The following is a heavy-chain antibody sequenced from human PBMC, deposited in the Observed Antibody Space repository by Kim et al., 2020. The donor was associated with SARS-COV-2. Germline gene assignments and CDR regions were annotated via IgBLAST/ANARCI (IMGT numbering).Heavy chain of an antibody. CDR3: ARSGLRFLEWLPNNWFDP. D-gene: IGHD3-3*01. CDR1: GYSFTSYW. CDR2: IYPGDSDT. Sequence: GESLKISCKGSGYSFTSYWIGWVRQMPGKGLEWMGIIYPGDSDTRYSPSFQGQVTISADKSISTAYLQWSSLKASDTAMYYCARSGLRFLEWLPNNWFDPWGQGTLVTVSS. J-gene: IGHJ5*02. V-gene: IGHV5-51*01.